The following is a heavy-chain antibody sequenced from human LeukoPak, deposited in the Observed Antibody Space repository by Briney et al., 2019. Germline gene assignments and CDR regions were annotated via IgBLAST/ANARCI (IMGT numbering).Heavy chain of an antibody. J-gene: IGHJ4*02. D-gene: IGHD6-6*01. CDR1: GFTFRSYW. Sequence: GGSLRLSCAVSGFTFRSYWMHWVRQAPGKGLVWVSRISGDGSMTNYADSVKGRFTISRDNAKNTVYLQMNSLRAEDTAVYYCARYSSSSGGASHYLNYWGQGTLVTVSS. V-gene: IGHV3-74*01. CDR3: ARYSSSSGGASHYLNY. CDR2: ISGDGSMT.